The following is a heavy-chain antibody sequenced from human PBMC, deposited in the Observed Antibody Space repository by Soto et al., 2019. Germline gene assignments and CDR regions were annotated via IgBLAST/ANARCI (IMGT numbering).Heavy chain of an antibody. CDR3: AKDTTVTKYYFDY. V-gene: IGHV3-23*01. Sequence: GGSLRLSCAASGFTFCSYAMSWVRQAPGKGLEWVSSIRGSGDSTYYADSVKGRFTISRDNSKNTLYLQMNSLRAEDTAVYYCAKDTTVTKYYFDYWGQGTLVTVSS. CDR2: IRGSGDST. J-gene: IGHJ4*02. D-gene: IGHD4-17*01. CDR1: GFTFCSYA.